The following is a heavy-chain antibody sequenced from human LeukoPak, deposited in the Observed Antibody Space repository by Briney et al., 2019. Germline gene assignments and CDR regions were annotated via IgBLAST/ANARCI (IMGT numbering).Heavy chain of an antibody. D-gene: IGHD2-8*01. CDR3: ASFGVFQYLDY. J-gene: IGHJ4*02. Sequence: SETLSLTCTVSGASISSYYWSWIRQPAGKGLEWIGRIYTSGSTNYNPSLKSRVTMSVDTSKNQFSLKLSSVTTAGTAVYYCASFGVFQYLDYWGQGTLVTVSS. V-gene: IGHV4-4*07. CDR1: GASISSYY. CDR2: IYTSGST.